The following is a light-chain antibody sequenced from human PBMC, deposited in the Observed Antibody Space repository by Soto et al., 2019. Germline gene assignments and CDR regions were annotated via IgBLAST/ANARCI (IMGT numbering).Light chain of an antibody. CDR1: QSLGHSDGNTY. CDR2: NIS. Sequence: DIVMTQTPLSSPVTLGQPASISCRSSQSLGHSDGNTYLSWLQQRPGQPPRLLIYNISNRFSGVPDRFSGSGAGTDFTLKISRVEAEDVGVYYCMQATQFPQAFGQGTKVEIK. V-gene: IGKV2-24*01. J-gene: IGKJ1*01. CDR3: MQATQFPQA.